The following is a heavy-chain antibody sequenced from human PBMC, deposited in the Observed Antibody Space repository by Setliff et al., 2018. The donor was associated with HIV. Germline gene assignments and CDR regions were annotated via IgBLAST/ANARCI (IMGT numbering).Heavy chain of an antibody. Sequence: GGSLRLSCAASGFTFSSYWMHWVRQAPGKGLVWVSRINGGGSSTSYADSVKGRFTISRDNAKNTLYLQMNSLRAEDTAVYYCARGAYYYDSSGLEYFQHWGQGTLVTSPQ. D-gene: IGHD3-22*01. CDR1: GFTFSSYW. V-gene: IGHV3-74*01. CDR2: INGGGSST. J-gene: IGHJ1*01. CDR3: ARGAYYYDSSGLEYFQH.